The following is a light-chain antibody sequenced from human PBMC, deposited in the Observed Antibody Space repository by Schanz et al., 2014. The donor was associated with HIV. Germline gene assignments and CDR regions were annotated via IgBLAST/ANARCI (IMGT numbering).Light chain of an antibody. Sequence: QSALTQPASVSGSPGQSITISCTGTSSDVGADNSVSWYQQHPGRAPRLLVYDVTYRPSGVSNRFSGSKSGNTASLTISGLQPEDEADYYCSSYTSSSTLVFGGGTELTVL. CDR3: SSYTSSSTLV. J-gene: IGLJ2*01. CDR2: DVT. V-gene: IGLV2-14*03. CDR1: SSDVGADNS.